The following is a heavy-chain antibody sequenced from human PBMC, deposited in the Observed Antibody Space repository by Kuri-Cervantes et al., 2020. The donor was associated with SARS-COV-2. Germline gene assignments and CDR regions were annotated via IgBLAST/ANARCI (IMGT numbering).Heavy chain of an antibody. CDR2: INPNSGGT. J-gene: IGHJ4*02. Sequence: ASVKVSCKASGYTFTGYYMHWVRQAPGQGLEWMGWINPNSGGTNYAQKLQGRVTMTTDTSTSTAFMELRSLRSDDTAVYHCARERSTLLSFDYWGQGTLVTVSS. D-gene: IGHD2-15*01. V-gene: IGHV1-2*02. CDR3: ARERSTLLSFDY. CDR1: GYTFTGYY.